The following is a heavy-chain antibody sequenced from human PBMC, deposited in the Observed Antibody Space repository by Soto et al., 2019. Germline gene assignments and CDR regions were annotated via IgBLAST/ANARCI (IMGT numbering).Heavy chain of an antibody. CDR2: ICYDGINK. D-gene: IGHD6-13*01. J-gene: IGHJ6*02. CDR3: TNEIRQQQLVPIYCMDI. V-gene: IGHV3-30*02. Sequence: GSLRLSCAASGFTFNNYSMHWVREAPGKGLEWVAVICYDGINKYYADSVKGRFTISRDNSKNTLYLQMNSLGVEDTAVYYCTNEIRQQQLVPIYCMDIWGQGTTVTVSS. CDR1: GFTFNNYS.